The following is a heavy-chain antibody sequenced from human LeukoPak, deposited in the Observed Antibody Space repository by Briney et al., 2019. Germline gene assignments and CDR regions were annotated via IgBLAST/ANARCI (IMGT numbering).Heavy chain of an antibody. CDR3: ARDIRGPYVWGSYRPFDY. V-gene: IGHV3-21*01. D-gene: IGHD3-16*02. CDR2: ISSSSSYI. J-gene: IGHJ4*02. CDR1: GFTFSSYS. Sequence: PGGSLRLSCAASGFTFSSYSMNWVRQAPGKGLEWVSSISSSSSYIYYADSVKGRFTISRDNAKNSLYLQVNSLRAEDTAVYYCARDIRGPYVWGSYRPFDYWGQGTLVTVSS.